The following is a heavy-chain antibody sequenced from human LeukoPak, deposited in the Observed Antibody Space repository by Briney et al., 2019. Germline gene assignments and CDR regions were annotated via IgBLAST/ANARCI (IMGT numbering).Heavy chain of an antibody. D-gene: IGHD3-10*01. CDR1: GGTFSSYA. CDR3: ARDYYGSGSYYPHY. Sequence: SVKVSCKASGGTFSSYAISWVRQAPGQGLEWMGRIIPILGITNYAQKFQGRVTITADKSTSTAYMELSSLRSEDTAVYYCARDYYGSGSYYPHYWGQGTLVTVSS. J-gene: IGHJ4*02. CDR2: IIPILGIT. V-gene: IGHV1-69*04.